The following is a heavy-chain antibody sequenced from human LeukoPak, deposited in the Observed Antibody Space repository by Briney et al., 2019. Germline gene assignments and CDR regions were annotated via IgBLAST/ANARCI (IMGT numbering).Heavy chain of an antibody. J-gene: IGHJ3*02. Sequence: SETLSLTCTVSGGPISSYYWSWIRQPPGKGLEWIGYIYYSGSTNYNPSLKSRVTISVDTSKNQFSLKLSSVTAADTAVYYCARDNKGQREAFDIWGQGTMVTVSS. CDR3: ARDNKGQREAFDI. CDR2: IYYSGST. D-gene: IGHD2/OR15-2a*01. V-gene: IGHV4-59*01. CDR1: GGPISSYY.